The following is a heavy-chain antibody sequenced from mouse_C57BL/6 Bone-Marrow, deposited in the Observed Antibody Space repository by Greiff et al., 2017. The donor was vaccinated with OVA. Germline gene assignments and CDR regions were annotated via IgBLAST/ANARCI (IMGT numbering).Heavy chain of an antibody. J-gene: IGHJ1*03. CDR3: ARETGLGRSYWYFDV. CDR2: ISDGGSYT. D-gene: IGHD4-1*01. V-gene: IGHV5-4*01. CDR1: GFTFSSYA. Sequence: EVQLVESGGGLVKPGGSLKLSCAASGFTFSSYAMSWVRQTPEKRLEWVATISDGGSYTYYPDNVKGRFTISRDNAKNNLYLQMSHLKSEDTAMYYCARETGLGRSYWYFDVWGTGTTVTVSS.